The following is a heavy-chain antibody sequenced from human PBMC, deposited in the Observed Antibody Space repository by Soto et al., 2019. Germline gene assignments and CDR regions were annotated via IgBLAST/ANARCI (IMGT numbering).Heavy chain of an antibody. V-gene: IGHV4-61*08. D-gene: IGHD1-26*01. CDR3: ARHDTKYYKIDY. CDR1: GGSSRSGGCH. J-gene: IGHJ4*02. Sequence: FEPFCISSNVSGGSSRSGGCHCSLIRQSQGKGLEWSEYVYHSGTTKYNPSLKSRVTISVETSKNQFSLKLSSVTAADTAVYYCARHDTKYYKIDYWRQGSLVTVSS. CDR2: VYHSGTT.